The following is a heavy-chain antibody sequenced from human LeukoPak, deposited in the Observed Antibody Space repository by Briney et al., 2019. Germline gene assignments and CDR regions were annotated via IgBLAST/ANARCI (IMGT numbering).Heavy chain of an antibody. CDR1: GYTFTSYG. D-gene: IGHD6-19*01. V-gene: IGHV1-2*04. J-gene: IGHJ4*02. CDR2: INPDSGGT. Sequence: ASVKVSCKASGYTFTSYGISWVRQAPGQGLEWMGWINPDSGGTNYAQKFQGWVTMTRDTSISTAYMELSRLRSDDTAVYYCARGGGAVAGLDYWGQGTLVTVSS. CDR3: ARGGGAVAGLDY.